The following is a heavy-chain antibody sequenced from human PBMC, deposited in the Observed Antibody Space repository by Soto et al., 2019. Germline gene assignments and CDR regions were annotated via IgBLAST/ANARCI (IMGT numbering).Heavy chain of an antibody. J-gene: IGHJ6*02. D-gene: IGHD3-22*01. CDR2: ISDSGSTI. V-gene: IGHV3-48*03. Sequence: GGSLRLSCAASGFTFTGYEMNWVRQAPGKGLEWVSYISDSGSTIYYADSVKGRFTISRDNAKDSLYLQMNIPTADDTAVYYCVREVVVFAVIIPTPMDVWGQGTTVTVSS. CDR3: VREVVVFAVIIPTPMDV. CDR1: GFTFTGYE.